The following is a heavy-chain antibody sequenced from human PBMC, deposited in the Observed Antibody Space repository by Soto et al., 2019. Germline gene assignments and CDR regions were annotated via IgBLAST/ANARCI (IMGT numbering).Heavy chain of an antibody. D-gene: IGHD3-16*01. J-gene: IGHJ5*02. Sequence: PGGSLRLSCAASGFTFSGFGMHWVRQAPGKGREWGAVIAYDGDKKYYASSGKGRLIISRDNFRSTGCLEMNSLRPEDTAVYYCAKDLDAYAWTLGGWFDPWGQGTQVTVSS. V-gene: IGHV3-30*18. CDR2: IAYDGDKK. CDR1: GFTFSGFG. CDR3: AKDLDAYAWTLGGWFDP.